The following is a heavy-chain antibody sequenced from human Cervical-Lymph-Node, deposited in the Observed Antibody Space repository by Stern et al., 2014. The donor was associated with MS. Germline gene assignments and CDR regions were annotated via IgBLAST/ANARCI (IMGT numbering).Heavy chain of an antibody. D-gene: IGHD4-23*01. CDR1: GYTFTGYY. J-gene: IGHJ6*02. CDR2: INPNSGGT. CDR3: ARASTAVDNYYDDMDV. Sequence: QMQLVQSGAEVKKPGASVKVSCKASGYTFTGYYMHWVRPAPGQGLEWMGWINPNSGGTKYAQKFQGWVTMAKESSIRAAKMELSRLRSDDTAVYYGARASTAVDNYYDDMDVWGQGTTVTVSS. V-gene: IGHV1-2*04.